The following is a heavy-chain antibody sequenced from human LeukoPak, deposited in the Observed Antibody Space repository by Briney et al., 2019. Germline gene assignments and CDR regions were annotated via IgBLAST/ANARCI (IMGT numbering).Heavy chain of an antibody. J-gene: IGHJ4*02. CDR1: GFTFSSYAM. V-gene: IGHV4-4*02. CDR3: ARALSWIYDY. D-gene: IGHD5-12*01. Sequence: GSLRVSCAASGFTFSSYAMSWVRQPPGKGLEWIGEIYHSGGTNYNPSLKSRVTISVDTSKNQFSLKLSSVTAADTAVYYCARALSWIYDYWGQGTLVTVSS. CDR2: IYHSGGT.